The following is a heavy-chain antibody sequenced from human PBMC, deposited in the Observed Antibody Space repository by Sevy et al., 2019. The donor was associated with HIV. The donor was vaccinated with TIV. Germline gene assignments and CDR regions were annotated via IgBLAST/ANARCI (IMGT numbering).Heavy chain of an antibody. V-gene: IGHV1-58*01. CDR3: AALPTYSYYYGSGSSYYFEY. Sequence: ASVKVSCKASGFTFTSSAVQWVRQARGQRLEWIGWIVVGSGNTNYAQKFQERVTITRDMSTSTAYMELSSLRSEDTAVYYCAALPTYSYYYGSGSSYYFEYWGQGTLVTVSS. D-gene: IGHD3-10*01. CDR1: GFTFTSSA. J-gene: IGHJ4*02. CDR2: IVVGSGNT.